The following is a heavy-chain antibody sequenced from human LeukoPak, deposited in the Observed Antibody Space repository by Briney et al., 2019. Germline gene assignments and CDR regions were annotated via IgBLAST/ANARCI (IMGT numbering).Heavy chain of an antibody. V-gene: IGHV3-72*01. Sequence: AGGSLRLSCAASGFTFSNAWMNWVRQAPGKGLEWVGRSRIKADNYITQYAASVRDRFTISRDESKSWLYLQMNSLKIEDTAIYYCARGYHSFDFWGQGTMVTVSS. D-gene: IGHD2-2*01. CDR1: GFTFSNAW. CDR2: SRIKADNYIT. J-gene: IGHJ3*01. CDR3: ARGYHSFDF.